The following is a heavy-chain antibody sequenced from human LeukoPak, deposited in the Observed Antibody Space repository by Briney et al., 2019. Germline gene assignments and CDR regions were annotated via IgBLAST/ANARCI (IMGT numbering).Heavy chain of an antibody. CDR1: GYTLSELS. Sequence: ASVKVSCKVSGYTLSELSMHWVRQAPGKGLEWMGGFDPEDGETIYAQKFQGRVTMTRNTSASTAYMELSSLRSEDTAVYYCARVSGRELLRSDYWGQGTLVTVSS. J-gene: IGHJ4*02. D-gene: IGHD1-26*01. CDR3: ARVSGRELLRSDY. V-gene: IGHV1-24*01. CDR2: FDPEDGET.